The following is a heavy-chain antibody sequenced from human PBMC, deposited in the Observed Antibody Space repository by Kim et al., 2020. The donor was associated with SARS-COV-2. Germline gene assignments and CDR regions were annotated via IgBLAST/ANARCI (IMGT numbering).Heavy chain of an antibody. D-gene: IGHD5-12*01. J-gene: IGHJ4*02. CDR1: GYTFTNYY. CDR2: INPRGGST. V-gene: IGHV1-46*01. CDR3: AASHSPSSIVARPFDY. Sequence: ASVKVSCKASGYTFTNYYMHWVRQAPGQGLQWMGIINPRGGSTTYERKFQGRVTVTSDTSTSTVYMALSSLRPEDTAVYYCAASHSPSSIVARPFDYWGQGTLVTVSS.